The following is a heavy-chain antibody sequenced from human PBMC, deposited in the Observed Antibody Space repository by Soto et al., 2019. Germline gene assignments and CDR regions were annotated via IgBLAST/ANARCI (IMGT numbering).Heavy chain of an antibody. V-gene: IGHV5-51*01. CDR3: ARHLYDYLDC. Sequence: EXLKISCKCSGYXFTNYLVVWVRHMPGKGLELMGIIYPGDSDTRYSPSFQGHVTISVDKSINTAYRKWSSLKASDTAMYYCARHLYDYLDCWGQGTLVTVSS. D-gene: IGHD3-16*01. J-gene: IGHJ4*02. CDR1: GYXFTNYL. CDR2: IYPGDSDT.